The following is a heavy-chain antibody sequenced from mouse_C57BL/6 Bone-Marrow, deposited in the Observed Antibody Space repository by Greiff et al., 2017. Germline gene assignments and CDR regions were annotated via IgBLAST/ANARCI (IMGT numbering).Heavy chain of an antibody. J-gene: IGHJ4*01. D-gene: IGHD1-1*01. Sequence: EVKVVESGGGLVKPGGSLKLSCAASGFTFSSYAMSWVRQTPEKRLEWVATISDGGSYTYYPDNVKGRFTISRDNAKNNLYLQRSHLKSEDTAMYYCAREILRYAMDYWGQGTSVTVSS. V-gene: IGHV5-4*01. CDR3: AREILRYAMDY. CDR1: GFTFSSYA. CDR2: ISDGGSYT.